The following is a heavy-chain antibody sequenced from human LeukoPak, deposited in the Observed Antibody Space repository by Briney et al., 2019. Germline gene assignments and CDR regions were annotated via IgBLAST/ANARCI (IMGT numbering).Heavy chain of an antibody. CDR2: IYYTGST. CDR1: GGSINSGGYY. Sequence: SQTLSLTCTVSGGSINSGGYYWSWIRQPPGKGLEWIGYIYYTGSTYYNPSLKSRVTISVDTSKNQFSLKLSSVTAADTAVYYCARDCGLYDFWSGYYQYNWFDPWGQGTLVTVSS. D-gene: IGHD3-3*01. CDR3: ARDCGLYDFWSGYYQYNWFDP. J-gene: IGHJ5*02. V-gene: IGHV4-31*03.